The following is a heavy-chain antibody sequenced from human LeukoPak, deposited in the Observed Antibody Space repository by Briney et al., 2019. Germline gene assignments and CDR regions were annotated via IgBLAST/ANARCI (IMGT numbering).Heavy chain of an antibody. CDR3: ARRESDAFDI. V-gene: IGHV4-61*08. CDR2: IYYSGST. D-gene: IGHD3-10*01. CDR1: GGSISSGDYY. J-gene: IGHJ3*02. Sequence: SETLSLTCTVSGGSISSGDYYWSWIRQPPGKGLEWIGYIYYSGSTNYNPSLKSRVTISVDTSKNQFSLKLSSVTAADTAVYYCARRESDAFDIWGQGTMVTVSS.